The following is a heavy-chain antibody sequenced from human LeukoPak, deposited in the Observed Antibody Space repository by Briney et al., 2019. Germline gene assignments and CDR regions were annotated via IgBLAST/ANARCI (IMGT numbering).Heavy chain of an antibody. J-gene: IGHJ1*01. Sequence: GRSLRLSCAASGFTFSSYGMHWVRHAPGKGLEGGAVISYDGSNKYYADSVKGRFTISRDNSKNTLYLQMNSLRAEDTALYYCAKDRNSSGWYGKYFQHWGQGTLVTVSS. CDR2: ISYDGSNK. D-gene: IGHD6-19*01. V-gene: IGHV3-30*18. CDR3: AKDRNSSGWYGKYFQH. CDR1: GFTFSSYG.